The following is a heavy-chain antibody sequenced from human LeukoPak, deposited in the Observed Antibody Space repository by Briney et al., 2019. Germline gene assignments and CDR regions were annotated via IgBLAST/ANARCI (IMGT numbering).Heavy chain of an antibody. D-gene: IGHD3-10*02. J-gene: IGHJ4*02. CDR1: GFTFYDFG. CDR3: ARDQEVGILSLGY. CDR2: INWKGGST. Sequence: GGALRLSCVASGFTFYDFGMKWVPPTPGKGAEWGSGINWKGGSTGYADSVKGRFTISRDNAKNSLYLQMNSLRAEDTAVYYCARDQEVGILSLGYWGQGTLVTVSS. V-gene: IGHV3-20*04.